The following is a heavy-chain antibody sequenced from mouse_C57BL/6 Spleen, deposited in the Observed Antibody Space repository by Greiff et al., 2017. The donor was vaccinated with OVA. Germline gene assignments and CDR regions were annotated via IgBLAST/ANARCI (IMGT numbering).Heavy chain of an antibody. CDR2: INYDGSST. CDR3: ARGSWDGGYFDV. CDR1: GFTFSDYY. V-gene: IGHV5-16*01. D-gene: IGHD4-1*01. J-gene: IGHJ1*03. Sequence: DVQLVESEGGLVQPGSSMKLSCTASGFTFSDYYMAWVRQVPEKGLEWVANINYDGSSTYYLDSLKSRFIISRDNAKNILYLQMSSLKSEDTATYYCARGSWDGGYFDVWGTGTTVTVSS.